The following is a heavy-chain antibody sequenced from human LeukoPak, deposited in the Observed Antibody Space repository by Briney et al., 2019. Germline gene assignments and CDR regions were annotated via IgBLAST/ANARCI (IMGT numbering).Heavy chain of an antibody. V-gene: IGHV4-59*10. Sequence: SETLSLTCAVYGGSFSGYYWSWIRQPAGKGLEWIGRIYTSGSTNYNPSLKSRVTMSVDTSKNQFSLKLSSVTAADTAVYYCASTRSTDYYGSGSYYNGNTIDYWGQGTLVTVSS. J-gene: IGHJ4*02. CDR2: IYTSGST. D-gene: IGHD3-10*01. CDR3: ASTRSTDYYGSGSYYNGNTIDY. CDR1: GGSFSGYY.